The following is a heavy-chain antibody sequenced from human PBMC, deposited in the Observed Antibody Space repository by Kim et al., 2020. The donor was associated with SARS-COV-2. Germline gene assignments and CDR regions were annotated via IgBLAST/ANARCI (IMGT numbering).Heavy chain of an antibody. CDR1: GFTFSASA. CDR2: IRSKPNNYAT. J-gene: IGHJ4*02. V-gene: IGHV3-73*01. CDR3: SRHSGKHGDRGFDN. D-gene: IGHD4-17*01. Sequence: GGSLRLSCAASGFTFSASAIHWVRQASGKGLEWVGRIRSKPNNYATSYAASVTGRFTISRDDSTNTVYLQMDSLKTDDTAVYFCSRHSGKHGDRGFDNWGRGTPVTVSS.